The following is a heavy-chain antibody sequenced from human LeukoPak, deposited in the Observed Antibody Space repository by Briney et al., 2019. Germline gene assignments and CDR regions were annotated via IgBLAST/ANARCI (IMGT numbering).Heavy chain of an antibody. D-gene: IGHD3-22*01. V-gene: IGHV1-2*02. CDR3: ARDGVGYYDSSGYYYFQH. J-gene: IGHJ1*01. CDR2: INPNSGGT. Sequence: GASVKVSCKASGYTYTGYYMHWVRQAPGQGLEWMGWINPNSGGTNYAQKFQGRVTMTRDTSISTAYMELSRLRSDVTAVYYCARDGVGYYDSSGYYYFQHWGQGTLVTVSS. CDR1: GYTYTGYY.